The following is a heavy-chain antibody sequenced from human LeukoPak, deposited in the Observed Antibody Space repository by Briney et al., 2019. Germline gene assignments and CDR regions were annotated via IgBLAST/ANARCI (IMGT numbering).Heavy chain of an antibody. D-gene: IGHD1-26*01. Sequence: GGSLRLSCAASGFTFSSYGMHWVRQAPGKGLEWVAVISYDGSNKYYADSVKGRFTISRDNSKNTLYLQMNSLRAEDTAVYYCANLPSSRGSRGFDYWGQGTLVTVSS. J-gene: IGHJ4*02. V-gene: IGHV3-30*18. CDR2: ISYDGSNK. CDR1: GFTFSSYG. CDR3: ANLPSSRGSRGFDY.